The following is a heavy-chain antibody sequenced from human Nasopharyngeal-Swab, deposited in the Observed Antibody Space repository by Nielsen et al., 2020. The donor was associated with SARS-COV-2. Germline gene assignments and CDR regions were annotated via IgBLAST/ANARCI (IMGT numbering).Heavy chain of an antibody. CDR3: ARQSTTLTLARAFDL. Sequence: GRSLRLSCKGSGPSFSNYWIAWVRQMPGKGLEWKGIIYPGDSDTRYSPSIQGQLTIPADKSISTAYLQWSSLKASDTAIYYCARQSTTLTLARAFDLWGQGTMVTVSS. D-gene: IGHD4-17*01. CDR1: GPSFSNYW. J-gene: IGHJ3*01. V-gene: IGHV5-51*01. CDR2: IYPGDSDT.